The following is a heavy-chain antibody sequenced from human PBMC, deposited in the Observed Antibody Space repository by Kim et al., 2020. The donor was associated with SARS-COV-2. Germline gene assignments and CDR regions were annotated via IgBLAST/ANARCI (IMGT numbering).Heavy chain of an antibody. V-gene: IGHV1-69*13. CDR3: AREGSGGSGWYEPNWFDP. CDR1: GGTFSSYA. CDR2: IIPIFSTA. Sequence: SVKVSCKASGGTFSSYAISWVRQAPGQGLEWMGGIIPIFSTANYAQKFQGRVTITADESTSTAYMELSSLRSEDTAVYYCAREGSGGSGWYEPNWFDPWGQGTLVTVSS. D-gene: IGHD6-19*01. J-gene: IGHJ5*02.